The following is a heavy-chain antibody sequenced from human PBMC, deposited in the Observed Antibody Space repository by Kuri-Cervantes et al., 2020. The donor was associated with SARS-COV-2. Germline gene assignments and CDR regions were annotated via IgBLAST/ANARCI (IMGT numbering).Heavy chain of an antibody. CDR3: ARQGYCSSTSCYTIPPDY. V-gene: IGHV3-23*01. Sequence: GESLKISCAASGFTFSSYAMSWVRQAPGKGLEWVSAINGSGGSTYYADSVKGRFTISRDNSKNTLYLQMNSLRAEDTAVYYCARQGYCSSTSCYTIPPDYWGQGTLVTVSS. D-gene: IGHD2-2*02. CDR1: GFTFSSYA. CDR2: INGSGGST. J-gene: IGHJ4*02.